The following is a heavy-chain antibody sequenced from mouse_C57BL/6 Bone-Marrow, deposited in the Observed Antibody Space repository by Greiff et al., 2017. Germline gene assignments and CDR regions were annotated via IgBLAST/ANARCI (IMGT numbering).Heavy chain of an antibody. D-gene: IGHD1-1*01. J-gene: IGHJ2*01. V-gene: IGHV5-9-1*02. CDR1: GFTFSSYA. CDR3: TSIYYSYYFDY. CDR2: ISSGGDYI. Sequence: EVQRVESGEGLVKPGGSLKLSCAASGFTFSSYAMSWVRQTPEKRLEWVAYISSGGDYIYYADTVKGRFTISRDNARNTLYLQMSSLKSEDTAMYYCTSIYYSYYFDYWGQGTTLTVSS.